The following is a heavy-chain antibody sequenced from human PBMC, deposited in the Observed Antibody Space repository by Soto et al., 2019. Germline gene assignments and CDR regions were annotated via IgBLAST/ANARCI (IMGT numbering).Heavy chain of an antibody. Sequence: ASVKVSCKASGYTFISYAIHWVRQAPGQRLEWMGWINAGSGDRKYSQKLQDRVTITRDTSASTAYMELSSLRSEDTAVYYCARDLGGATSYWGQGTLVTVSS. CDR1: GYTFISYA. J-gene: IGHJ4*02. V-gene: IGHV1-3*01. D-gene: IGHD1-26*01. CDR2: INAGSGDR. CDR3: ARDLGGATSY.